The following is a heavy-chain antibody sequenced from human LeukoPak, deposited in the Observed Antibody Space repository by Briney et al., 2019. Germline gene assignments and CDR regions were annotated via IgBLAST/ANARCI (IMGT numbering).Heavy chain of an antibody. J-gene: IGHJ4*02. CDR2: IKSKTDGGTT. D-gene: IGHD3-9*01. Sequence: GGSLRLSCAASGLTFSNAWMSWVRQAPGKGLEWVGRIKSKTDGGTTDYAAPVKGRFTTSRDDSKNTLYLQMSSLKTEDTAVYYCSTYLRRDILTGYYRFASWGQGTLVTVSS. CDR1: GLTFSNAW. CDR3: STYLRRDILTGYYRFAS. V-gene: IGHV3-15*01.